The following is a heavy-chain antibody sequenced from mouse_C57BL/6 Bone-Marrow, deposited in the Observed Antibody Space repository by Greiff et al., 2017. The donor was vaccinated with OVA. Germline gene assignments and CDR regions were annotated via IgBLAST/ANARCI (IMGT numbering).Heavy chain of an antibody. CDR3: ARSRGLRAWFAY. Sequence: QVQLQQSGPELVKPGASVKISCKASGYAFSSSWMNWVKQRPGKGLEWIGRIYPGDGATNYNGKFKGKATLTADKSSSTAYMQLSSLTSEDSAVYFCARSRGLRAWFAYWGQGTLVTVSA. CDR1: GYAFSSSW. CDR2: IYPGDGAT. J-gene: IGHJ3*01. D-gene: IGHD2-4*01. V-gene: IGHV1-82*01.